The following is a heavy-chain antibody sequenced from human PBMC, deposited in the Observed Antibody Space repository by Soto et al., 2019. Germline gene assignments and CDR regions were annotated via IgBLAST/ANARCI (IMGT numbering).Heavy chain of an antibody. V-gene: IGHV1-18*01. Sequence: ASVKVSCKASGYTFTSYGISWVRQAPGQGLEWMGWISAYNGNTNYAQKLQGRVTMTTDTSTSTAYMELRSLRSDDTAVYYCARDRTYYYGSGSYQGGLYYWGQGTLVTVSS. D-gene: IGHD3-10*01. J-gene: IGHJ4*02. CDR3: ARDRTYYYGSGSYQGGLYY. CDR2: ISAYNGNT. CDR1: GYTFTSYG.